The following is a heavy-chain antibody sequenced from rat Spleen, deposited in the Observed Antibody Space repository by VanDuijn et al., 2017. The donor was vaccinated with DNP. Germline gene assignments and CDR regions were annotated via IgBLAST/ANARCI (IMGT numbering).Heavy chain of an antibody. V-gene: IGHV3-1*01. CDR2: ISYSGST. CDR1: GYSITSNY. D-gene: IGHD1-7*01. CDR3: ARWTRYFDY. Sequence: EVQLQESGPGLVKPSQSLSLTCSVTGYSITSNYWGWIRKFPGNKMEWIGHISYSGSTNYNPSLKSRISITRDTSKNHFFLHLNSVTIEDTATYYCARWTRYFDYWGQGVMVTVSS. J-gene: IGHJ2*01.